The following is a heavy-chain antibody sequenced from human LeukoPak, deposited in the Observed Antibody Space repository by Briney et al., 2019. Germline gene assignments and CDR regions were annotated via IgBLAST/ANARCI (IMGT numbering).Heavy chain of an antibody. J-gene: IGHJ6*03. Sequence: ASVKVSCQTSGYTFIDHYIHWVRQAPGQGLEWMGWINTNTGNPTYAQGFTGRFVFSLDTSVSTAYLQISSLKAEDTAVYYCARADGYYDILTGYYTSTFAVRLYMDVWGKGTTVTVSS. CDR2: INTNTGNP. CDR1: GYTFIDHY. V-gene: IGHV7-4-1*02. CDR3: ARADGYYDILTGYYTSTFAVRLYMDV. D-gene: IGHD3-9*01.